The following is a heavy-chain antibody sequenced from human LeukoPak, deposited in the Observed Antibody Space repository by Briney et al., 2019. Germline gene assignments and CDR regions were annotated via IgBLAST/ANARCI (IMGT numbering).Heavy chain of an antibody. CDR2: INSDGSIT. D-gene: IGHD6-19*01. CDR3: ARVVKPWSPPIAVAGTPYYYYGMDV. V-gene: IGHV3-74*01. Sequence: GGSLRLSCAASGFTFSSYWMHWVRQAPGKGLVWVSRINSDGSITSYADSVKGRFTISRDNAKNTLYLQMNSLRAEDTAVYYCARVVKPWSPPIAVAGTPYYYYGMDVWGQGTTVTVSS. J-gene: IGHJ6*02. CDR1: GFTFSSYW.